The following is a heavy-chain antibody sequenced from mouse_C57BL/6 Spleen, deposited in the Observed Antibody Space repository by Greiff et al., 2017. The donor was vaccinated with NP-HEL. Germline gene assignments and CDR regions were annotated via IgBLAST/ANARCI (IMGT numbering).Heavy chain of an antibody. J-gene: IGHJ3*01. Sequence: EVQLQESGPELVKPGASVKMSCKASGYTFTDYNMHWVKQSHGKSLEWIGYINPNNGGTSYNQKFKGKATLTVNKSSSTAYMELRSLTSEESAVYYCASSDSSGLLADWGQGTLVTVSA. V-gene: IGHV1-22*01. CDR2: INPNNGGT. CDR1: GYTFTDYN. CDR3: ASSDSSGLLAD. D-gene: IGHD3-2*02.